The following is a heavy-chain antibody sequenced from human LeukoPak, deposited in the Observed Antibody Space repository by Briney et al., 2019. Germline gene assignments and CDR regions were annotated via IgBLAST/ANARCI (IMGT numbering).Heavy chain of an antibody. CDR1: GFTFSSYT. CDR3: ARSAGGTYYDWFDP. V-gene: IGHV3-48*02. D-gene: IGHD1-26*01. CDR2: ISSDSTNI. J-gene: IGHJ5*02. Sequence: GGSLRLSCVASGFTFSSYTMNWVRQAPGKGLEWVSYISSDSTNINYADSVRGRFTISRDNAKNSLFLQMNSLRDEDTAVYYCARSAGGTYYDWFDPWGQGTLVTVSS.